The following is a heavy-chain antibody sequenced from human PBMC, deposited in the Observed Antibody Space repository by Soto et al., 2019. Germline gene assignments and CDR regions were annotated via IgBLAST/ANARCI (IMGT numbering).Heavy chain of an antibody. V-gene: IGHV1-2*04. Sequence: ASVKVSCKASGYTFTGYYMHWVRQAPGKGLEWMGWINPNSGGTNYAQKFQGWVTMTRDTSISTAYMELSRLRSDDTAVYYCARDARSSVYCSSTSCYGWFDPWGQGTLVTVSS. CDR3: ARDARSSVYCSSTSCYGWFDP. D-gene: IGHD2-2*01. CDR2: INPNSGGT. CDR1: GYTFTGYY. J-gene: IGHJ5*02.